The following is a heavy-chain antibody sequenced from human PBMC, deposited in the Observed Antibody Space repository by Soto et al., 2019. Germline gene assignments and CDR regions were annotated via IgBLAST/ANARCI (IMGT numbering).Heavy chain of an antibody. CDR3: ARDCSERYDFWSGYYICAPWFDP. D-gene: IGHD3-3*01. V-gene: IGHV1-18*01. Sequence: QVQLVQSGAEVNKPGASVKVSCKASGYTFTSYGISWVRQAPGQGLEWMGWISAYNGNTNYAQKLQGRVTMTTDTSTSTAYMELRSLRSDDTAVYYCARDCSERYDFWSGYYICAPWFDPWGQGTLVTVSS. CDR1: GYTFTSYG. CDR2: ISAYNGNT. J-gene: IGHJ5*02.